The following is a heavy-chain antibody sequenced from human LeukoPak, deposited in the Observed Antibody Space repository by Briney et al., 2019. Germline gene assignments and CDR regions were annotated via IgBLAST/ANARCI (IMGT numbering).Heavy chain of an antibody. CDR1: GLTFSSYS. CDR3: ARDRTHSSGWSSLDY. Sequence: GGSLRLSCAASGLTFSSYSMTWVRQAPGKGLEWVSSISSSSTHIYYADSMKGRFTISRDDAENSLYLQMNSLRAEDTAVYYCARDRTHSSGWSSLDYWGQGTLVTVSS. D-gene: IGHD6-19*01. V-gene: IGHV3-21*01. J-gene: IGHJ4*02. CDR2: ISSSSTHI.